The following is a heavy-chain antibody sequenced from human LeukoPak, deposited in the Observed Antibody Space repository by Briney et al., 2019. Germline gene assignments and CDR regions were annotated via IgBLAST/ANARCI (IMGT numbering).Heavy chain of an antibody. CDR2: ISGSGGST. CDR1: GFTFSSYA. Sequence: PGGSLRLSCAASGFTFSSYAMSWVRQAPGKGLEWVSAISGSGGSTYYADSVKGRFTISRDNSKNTLYLQTNSLRAEDTAVYYCAKDLGVLKYCSSTSCYTRRGDAFDIWGQGTKVTVSS. J-gene: IGHJ3*02. V-gene: IGHV3-23*01. D-gene: IGHD2-2*02. CDR3: AKDLGVLKYCSSTSCYTRRGDAFDI.